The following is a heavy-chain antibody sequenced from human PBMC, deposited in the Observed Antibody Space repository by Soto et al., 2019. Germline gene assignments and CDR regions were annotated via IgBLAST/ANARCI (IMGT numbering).Heavy chain of an antibody. D-gene: IGHD1-20*01. V-gene: IGHV6-1*01. CDR3: ARGGFRGGVTGTRYYFDY. J-gene: IGHJ4*02. CDR1: GDSVSSNSAA. CDR2: TYYRSKWYN. Sequence: SQTLSLTCAISGDSVSSNSAAWNWIRQSPSRGLEWLGRTYYRSKWYNDYAVSVKSRITINPDTSKNQFSLQLNSVTPEDTAVYYCARGGFRGGVTGTRYYFDYWGQGTLVTVSS.